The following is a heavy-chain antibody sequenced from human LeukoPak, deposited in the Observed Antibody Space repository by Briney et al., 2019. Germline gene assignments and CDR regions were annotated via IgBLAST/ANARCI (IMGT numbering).Heavy chain of an antibody. J-gene: IGHJ6*03. CDR2: IIPIFGTA. V-gene: IGHV1-69*05. CDR1: GGTFSSYA. D-gene: IGHD3-3*01. CDR3: ARSARNDSWSGYHSYYYYYMDV. Sequence: SVKVSCKASGGTFSSYAISWVRQAPGQGLEWMGGIIPIFGTANYAQKFQGRVTITTDESTSTAYMELSSLRSEDTAVYYCARSARNDSWSGYHSYYYYYMDVWGKGTTVTVSS.